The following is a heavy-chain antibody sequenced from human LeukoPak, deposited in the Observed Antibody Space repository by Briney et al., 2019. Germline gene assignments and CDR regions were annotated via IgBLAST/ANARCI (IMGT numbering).Heavy chain of an antibody. D-gene: IGHD2-2*02. V-gene: IGHV1-8*02. CDR3: ARGPMEGIVVVPAAILDY. J-gene: IGHJ4*02. CDR2: MNPNSGNT. CDR1: GGTFSSYA. Sequence: ASVKVSCKASGGTFSSYAINWVRQATGQGLEWMGWMNPNSGNTGYAQKFQGRVTMTRNTSISTAYMELSSLRSEDTAVYYCARGPMEGIVVVPAAILDYWGQGTLVTVSS.